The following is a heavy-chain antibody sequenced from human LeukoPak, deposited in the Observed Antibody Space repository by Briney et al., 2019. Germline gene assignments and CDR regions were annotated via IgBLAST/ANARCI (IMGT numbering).Heavy chain of an antibody. CDR3: ARDVADYDILTGYGRDYYYYYGMDV. D-gene: IGHD3-9*01. CDR2: ISAYNGNT. J-gene: IGHJ6*02. CDR1: GYTFTSYG. Sequence: VASVKVSCKASGYTFTSYGISWVRQAPGQGLEWMGWISAYNGNTNYAQKLRGRVTMTTDTSTSTAYMELRSLRSDDTAVYYCARDVADYDILTGYGRDYYYYYGMDVWGQGTTVTVSS. V-gene: IGHV1-18*01.